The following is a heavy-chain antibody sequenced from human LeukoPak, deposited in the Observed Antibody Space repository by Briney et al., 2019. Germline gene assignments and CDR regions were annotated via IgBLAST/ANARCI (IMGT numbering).Heavy chain of an antibody. V-gene: IGHV4-61*02. J-gene: IGHJ6*03. D-gene: IGHD2-21*01. CDR1: AASISSDNYY. Sequence: SETQSLTCTVSAASISSDNYYWNWVRQPAGRGLEWIGRFYAGDTKYNPSLNNRATVSVDTSKNQFSLTLSSVTAADTATYYCARGVFMTSGRYFYYMDLWGTGTTVTVSS. CDR3: ARGVFMTSGRYFYYMDL. CDR2: FYAGDT.